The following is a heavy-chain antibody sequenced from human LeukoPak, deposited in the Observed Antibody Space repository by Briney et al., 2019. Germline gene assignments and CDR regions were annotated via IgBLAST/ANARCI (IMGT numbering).Heavy chain of an antibody. J-gene: IGHJ4*02. CDR2: IKSKPDGGTA. CDR3: TTDRTDTAMVTGHYFDY. V-gene: IGHV3-15*01. CDR1: GFTFSNAW. Sequence: GGSLRLSCAASGFTFSNAWMSWVRQAPGKGLEWVGRIKSKPDGGTADYAAPVKGRFTISRDDSKNTLYLQMDSLKTEDTAVYYCTTDRTDTAMVTGHYFDYWGQGTLVTVSS. D-gene: IGHD5-18*01.